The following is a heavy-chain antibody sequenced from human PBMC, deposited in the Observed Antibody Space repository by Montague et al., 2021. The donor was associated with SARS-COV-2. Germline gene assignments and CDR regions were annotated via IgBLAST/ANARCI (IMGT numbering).Heavy chain of an antibody. D-gene: IGHD6-13*01. V-gene: IGHV6-1*01. Sequence: CAISGDSVSTNNTTWNWVRQSPSGDLEWLGRTYFRSKWYNDYAVSAKSRITINPDTSKNQFSLQLKFVTPKDTAIYFCGRVFAPAGTFDFWGQGTLVTVSS. CDR1: GDSVSTNNTT. CDR2: TYFRSKWYN. J-gene: IGHJ4*02. CDR3: GRVFAPAGTFDF.